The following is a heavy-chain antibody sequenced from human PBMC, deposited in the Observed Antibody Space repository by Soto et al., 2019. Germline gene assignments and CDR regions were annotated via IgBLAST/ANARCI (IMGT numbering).Heavy chain of an antibody. J-gene: IGHJ6*03. D-gene: IGHD2-2*01. CDR3: ARVQYQLPNDRAMDV. V-gene: IGHV4-34*01. CDR1: GGSFSGYY. Sequence: SETLSLTCAVYGGSFSGYYWSWIRQPPGKGLEWIGEINHSGSTNYNPSLKSRVTISVDTSKNQFSLKLSSVTAADTAVYYCARVQYQLPNDRAMDVWGKGTTVTVSS. CDR2: INHSGST.